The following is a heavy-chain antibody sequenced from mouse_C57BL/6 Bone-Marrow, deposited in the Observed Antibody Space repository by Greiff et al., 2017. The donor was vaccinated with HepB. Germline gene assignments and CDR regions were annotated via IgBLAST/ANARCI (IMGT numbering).Heavy chain of an antibody. Sequence: QVQLQQSGSELRSPGSSVKLSCKDFDSEVFPIAYMSWVRQKPGHGFEWIGGILPSIGRTIYGEKFEDKATLDADTLSNTAYLELNSLTSEDSAIYYCAREGDGSSSYWYFDVWGTGTTVTVSS. CDR3: AREGDGSSSYWYFDV. V-gene: IGHV15-2*01. J-gene: IGHJ1*03. D-gene: IGHD1-1*01. CDR1: DSEVFPIAY. CDR2: ILPSIGRT.